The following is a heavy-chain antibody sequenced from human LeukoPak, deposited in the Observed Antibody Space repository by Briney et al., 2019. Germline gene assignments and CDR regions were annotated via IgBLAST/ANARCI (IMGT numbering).Heavy chain of an antibody. D-gene: IGHD2-2*01. CDR3: AIRADCSSTSCHFWGWNFDY. V-gene: IGHV1-69*06. CDR2: IIPIFGTA. Sequence: ASVKVSCKASGGTFSSYAISWVRQAPGQGLEWMGGIIPIFGTANYAQKFQGRVTITADKSTSTAYMELSSLRSEDTAVYYCAIRADCSSTSCHFWGWNFDYWGQGTLVTVSS. CDR1: GGTFSSYA. J-gene: IGHJ4*02.